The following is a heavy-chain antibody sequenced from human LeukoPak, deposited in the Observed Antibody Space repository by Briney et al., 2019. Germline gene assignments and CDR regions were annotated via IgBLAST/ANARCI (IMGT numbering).Heavy chain of an antibody. CDR1: GGSISSGGYY. D-gene: IGHD5-12*01. V-gene: IGHV4-31*03. Sequence: PSQTLSLTCTVSGGSISSGGYYWSWIRQHPGKGLEWIGYIYYSGSTYYNPSLKSRVTISVDTSKNQFSLKLSSVTAADTAVYYCARRAYSGYDSYYFDYWGQGTLVTVSS. J-gene: IGHJ4*02. CDR2: IYYSGST. CDR3: ARRAYSGYDSYYFDY.